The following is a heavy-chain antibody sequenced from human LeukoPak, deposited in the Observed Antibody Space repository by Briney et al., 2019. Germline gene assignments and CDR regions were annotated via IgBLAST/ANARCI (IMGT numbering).Heavy chain of an antibody. CDR3: ARRGYSGHRSYFDY. Sequence: GGSLRLSCAASGFTFSSYGMHWVRQAPGKGLEWVAVIWYDGSNKYYADSVKGRFTISRDNSKNTLYLQMNSLRAEDTAVYYCARRGYSGHRSYFDYWGQGTLVTVSS. D-gene: IGHD5-12*01. V-gene: IGHV3-33*01. CDR2: IWYDGSNK. CDR1: GFTFSSYG. J-gene: IGHJ4*02.